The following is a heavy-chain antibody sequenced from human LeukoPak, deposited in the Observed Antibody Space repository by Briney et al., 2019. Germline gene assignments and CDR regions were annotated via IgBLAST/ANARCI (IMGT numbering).Heavy chain of an antibody. CDR2: IYHSGST. V-gene: IGHV4-38-2*01. Sequence: SETLSLTCAVSGYFISSGYYWGWIRQPPGKGLEWIGSIYHSGSTYYNPSLKSRVTISVDTSKNQFSLKLSSVTAADTAVYYCARHLMVYANFDYWGQGTLVTVSS. D-gene: IGHD2-8*01. CDR1: GYFISSGYY. CDR3: ARHLMVYANFDY. J-gene: IGHJ4*02.